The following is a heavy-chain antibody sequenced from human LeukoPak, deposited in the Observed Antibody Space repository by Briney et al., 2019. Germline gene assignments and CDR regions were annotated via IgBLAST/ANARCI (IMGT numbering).Heavy chain of an antibody. CDR1: GYSFTSYW. V-gene: IGHV5-51*01. D-gene: IGHD3-16*02. CDR3: ASTSRLGSNHAFDI. J-gene: IGHJ3*02. CDR2: IYPGDSNT. Sequence: GESLKISCKGSGYSFTSYWIGWVRQMPGKGLEWMGIIYPGDSNTRYSPSFQGQVTISADKSITTAHLQWSSLKASDTAMYYSASTSRLGSNHAFDIWGRGTMVTVSS.